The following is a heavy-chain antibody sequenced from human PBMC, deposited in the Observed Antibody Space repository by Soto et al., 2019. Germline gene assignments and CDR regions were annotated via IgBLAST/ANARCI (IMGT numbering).Heavy chain of an antibody. V-gene: IGHV4-30-2*01. CDR2: SCHRGST. CDR1: GGSISSGHYL. Sequence: LSLTCDVSGGSISSGHYLWSWIRLPPGKGLEWVGNSCHRGSTYYNPSFKSRVTITVDRSKKQVSLRLTSLTAADTAEYYCARHDLLGSYAQPIVVVTDIEAPYSFDYWGQGTLVTVSS. CDR3: ARHDLLGSYAQPIVVVTDIEAPYSFDY. D-gene: IGHD2-21*02. J-gene: IGHJ4*02.